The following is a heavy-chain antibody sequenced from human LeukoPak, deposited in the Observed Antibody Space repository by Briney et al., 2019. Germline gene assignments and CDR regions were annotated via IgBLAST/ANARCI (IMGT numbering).Heavy chain of an antibody. Sequence: ASVKVSCKASGYTFTSYGISWVRQAPGQGLEWMGRIIPILGIANYAQKFQGRVTITADKSTSTAYMELSSLRSEDTAVYYCARDFEEGITIFGVVTAANWFDPWGQGTLVTVSS. J-gene: IGHJ5*02. CDR1: GYTFTSYG. CDR2: IIPILGIA. V-gene: IGHV1-69*04. D-gene: IGHD3-3*01. CDR3: ARDFEEGITIFGVVTAANWFDP.